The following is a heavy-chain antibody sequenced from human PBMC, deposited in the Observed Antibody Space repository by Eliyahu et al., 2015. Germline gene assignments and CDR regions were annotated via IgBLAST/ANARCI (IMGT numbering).Heavy chain of an antibody. CDR1: GGSFSGHY. J-gene: IGHJ6*02. CDR3: ARGATTVTSAGKYDTYAMDV. V-gene: IGHV4-34*02. D-gene: IGHD4-17*01. CDR2: INHSGRI. Sequence: QVLLQQWGAGLLKPSETLSXTCAAYGGSFSGHYWRWIRQPPGKWLEWIGEINHSGRINYNPSLKSRVIISIDTSNNQFSLKVNSVTAADTAMYYCARGATTVTSAGKYDTYAMDVWGQGTPVTVSS.